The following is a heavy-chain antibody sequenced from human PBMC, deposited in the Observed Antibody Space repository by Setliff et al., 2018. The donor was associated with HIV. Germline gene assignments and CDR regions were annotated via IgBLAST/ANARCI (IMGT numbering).Heavy chain of an antibody. CDR1: GGSISSSNW. CDR3: ARHWRGSGWSNWFDP. V-gene: IGHV4-4*02. D-gene: IGHD6-19*01. J-gene: IGHJ5*02. CDR2: IYHSGST. Sequence: LSLTCAVSGGSISSSNWWSWVRQPPGKGLEWIGEIYHSGSTNYNPSLTGRVTISLDTSKNQFSLKLTSVTAADTAVYYCARHWRGSGWSNWFDPWGQGTLVTVSS.